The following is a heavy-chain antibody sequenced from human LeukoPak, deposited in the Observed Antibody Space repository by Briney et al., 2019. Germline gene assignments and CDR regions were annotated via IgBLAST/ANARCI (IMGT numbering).Heavy chain of an antibody. D-gene: IGHD4-17*01. CDR1: GFTFSSYA. CDR3: AKDAQYGDRDY. Sequence: GGSLRLSCAASGFTFSSYAMHWVRQAPGKGLEWVAVISYDGSNKYYADSVKGRFTISRDNSKNTLYLQMNSLRAEDTAVYYCAKDAQYGDRDYWGQGTLVTVSS. CDR2: ISYDGSNK. J-gene: IGHJ4*02. V-gene: IGHV3-30-3*01.